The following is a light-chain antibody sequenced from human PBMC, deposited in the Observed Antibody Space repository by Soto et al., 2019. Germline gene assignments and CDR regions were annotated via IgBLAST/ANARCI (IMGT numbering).Light chain of an antibody. CDR1: SVDVGSYNL. CDR2: EVT. J-gene: IGLJ7*01. Sequence: QSVLTQPASVSGSPGQSITISRTGTSVDVGSYNLVSCYQHHPGKAPKLMIYEVTKRPSEVSNRFSGSKSDNTSYLTISGLQAENEADYYCFSYTGSHAVFGGGTQLTVL. V-gene: IGLV2-23*02. CDR3: FSYTGSHAV.